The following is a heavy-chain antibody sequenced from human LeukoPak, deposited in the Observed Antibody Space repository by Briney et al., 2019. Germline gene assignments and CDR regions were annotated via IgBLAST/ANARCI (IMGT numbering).Heavy chain of an antibody. D-gene: IGHD1-26*01. CDR3: ARDVGPYGGSPGAD. CDR1: GLTFRDYW. CDR2: IKTDGSDA. V-gene: IGHV3-74*01. J-gene: IGHJ4*02. Sequence: PGVSLRLPCVRSGLTFRDYWLHWVRHAPGKGLVWISSIKTDGSDASYGDAVRGRFVISRDNSRNMLFLLMNNVRDDDTAMYFCARDVGPYGGSPGADWGQGTQVIVSS.